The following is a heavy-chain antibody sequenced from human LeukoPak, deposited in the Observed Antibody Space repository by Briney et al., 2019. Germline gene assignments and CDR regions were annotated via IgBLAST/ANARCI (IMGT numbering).Heavy chain of an antibody. CDR3: ARSLGLYYFDY. Sequence: GGSLRLSCAASGFTFSSYSMNWVRQAPGKGLEWVSSISSSSSYIYYADSVKGRFTISRDNAKNSLYLQMNSLRAEDTAVYYCARSLGLYYFDYWGQGTLITVSS. CDR2: ISSSSSYI. CDR1: GFTFSSYS. V-gene: IGHV3-21*01. D-gene: IGHD3-16*01. J-gene: IGHJ4*02.